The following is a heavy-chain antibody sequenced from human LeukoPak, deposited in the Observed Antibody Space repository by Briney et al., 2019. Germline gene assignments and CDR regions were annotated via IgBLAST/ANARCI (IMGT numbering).Heavy chain of an antibody. CDR2: IYSSGST. CDR3: ARQTTSGYLDY. J-gene: IGHJ4*02. Sequence: TLSLTCNVSGDSIDSGGYYWSWVRQPAGKGLEWIGRIYSSGSTNYNPSLKSRVTISVDTSKNQFSLKLSSVTAADRALYYCARQTTSGYLDYWGQGTLVTVS. V-gene: IGHV4-61*02. CDR1: GDSIDSGGYY. D-gene: IGHD3-22*01.